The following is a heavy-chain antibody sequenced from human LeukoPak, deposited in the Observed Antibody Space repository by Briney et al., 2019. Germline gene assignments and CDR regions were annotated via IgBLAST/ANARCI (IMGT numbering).Heavy chain of an antibody. J-gene: IGHJ6*03. D-gene: IGHD4-17*01. V-gene: IGHV3-43*01. CDR1: GFTFDDYT. CDR3: ATGNGEYGDYAPEWYSYYMDV. Sequence: GGSLRLSCAASGFTFDDYTIHWVRQAPGKGLEWVSLISGDGGSTYYADSVKGRFTISRDNSKNALYLQMNSLRAEDTAVYYCATGNGEYGDYAPEWYSYYMDVWGKGTTVTVSS. CDR2: ISGDGGST.